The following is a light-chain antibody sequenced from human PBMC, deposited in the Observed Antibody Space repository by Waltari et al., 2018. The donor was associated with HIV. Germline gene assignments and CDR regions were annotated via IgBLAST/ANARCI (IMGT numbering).Light chain of an antibody. CDR2: NND. Sequence: QSVLTQPPSVSGAPGQTVHISCSGSSSNIGLNSVSWYQQLPRAAPKLLIFNNDERPSGGPDRCSGGKSDTSASLAIRGLRSEDEAVYYCASWDYSPDNFAVVGGGTNVTV. CDR3: ASWDYSPDNFAV. J-gene: IGLJ3*02. V-gene: IGLV1-44*01. CDR1: SSNIGLNS.